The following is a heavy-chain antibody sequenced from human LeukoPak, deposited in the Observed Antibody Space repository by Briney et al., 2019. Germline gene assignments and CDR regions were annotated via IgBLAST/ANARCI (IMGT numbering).Heavy chain of an antibody. V-gene: IGHV3-21*01. D-gene: IGHD1-7*01. CDR3: ATDITGTTGNDY. CDR2: IDTTHYT. CDR1: GFSFSSTF. J-gene: IGHJ4*02. Sequence: GGSLRLSCATSGFSFSSTFLNWVRQAPGKGLQYVSSIDTTHYTYYAGSVKGRFTISRDNAKNSLYLQMNSLRAEDTAVYYCATDITGTTGNDYWGQGTLVTVSS.